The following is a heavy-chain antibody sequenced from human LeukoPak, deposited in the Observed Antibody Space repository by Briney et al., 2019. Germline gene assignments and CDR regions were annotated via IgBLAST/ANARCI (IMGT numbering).Heavy chain of an antibody. Sequence: GGSLRLSCVASEFNFFSYGMQWVRQAPGKGLVWVSRIFTDGSTTSYADSVKGRFTISRDNAKNTLYLEMKSLRVEDTAVYYCARELPREVTLDYWGQGALVTVSP. V-gene: IGHV3-74*01. CDR2: IFTDGSTT. CDR1: EFNFFSYG. D-gene: IGHD2-21*02. J-gene: IGHJ4*01. CDR3: ARELPREVTLDY.